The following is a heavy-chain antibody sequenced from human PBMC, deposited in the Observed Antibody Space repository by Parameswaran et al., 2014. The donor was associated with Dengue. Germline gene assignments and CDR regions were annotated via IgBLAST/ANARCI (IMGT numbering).Heavy chain of an antibody. J-gene: IGHJ6*02. CDR3: AKDRRVVGAPGAIVGHYYYYSGMDV. D-gene: IGHD1-26*01. V-gene: IGHV3-30*18. CDR2: ISYDGYNK. Sequence: VRQMPGKGLERVAVISYDGYNKHYGDSMKGRFTISRDNSKNTVYLQMNSLRTEDTAVYYCAKDRRVVGAPGAIVGHYYYYSGMDVWGQGTTVTVSS.